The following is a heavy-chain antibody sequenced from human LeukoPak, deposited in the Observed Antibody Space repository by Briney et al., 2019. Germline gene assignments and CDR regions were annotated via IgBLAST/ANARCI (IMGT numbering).Heavy chain of an antibody. Sequence: GGSLRLSCAASGFTLSSYWMHWVRQGPGKGLVWVSRINSDGSSTSYADSVRGRFTISRDNAKNSLYLQMNSLRAEDTALYYCARDDETGISYYFDYWGQGTLVTVSS. CDR3: ARDDETGISYYFDY. V-gene: IGHV3-74*01. J-gene: IGHJ4*02. CDR1: GFTLSSYW. CDR2: INSDGSST. D-gene: IGHD3-9*01.